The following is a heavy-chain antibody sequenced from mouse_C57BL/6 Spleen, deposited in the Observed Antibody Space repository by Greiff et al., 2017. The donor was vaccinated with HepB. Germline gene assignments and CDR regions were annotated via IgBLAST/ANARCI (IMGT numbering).Heavy chain of an antibody. CDR2: IHPNSGST. CDR1: GYTFTSYW. D-gene: IGHD2-4*01. Sequence: QVQLQQPGAELVKPGASVKLSCKASGYTFTSYWMHWVKQRPGQGLEWIGMIHPNSGSTNYNEKFKSKATLTVDKSSSTAYMQLSSLTSEDSAVYYCARSYYDYDEGDGYFDVWGTGTTVTVSS. CDR3: ARSYYDYDEGDGYFDV. V-gene: IGHV1-64*01. J-gene: IGHJ1*03.